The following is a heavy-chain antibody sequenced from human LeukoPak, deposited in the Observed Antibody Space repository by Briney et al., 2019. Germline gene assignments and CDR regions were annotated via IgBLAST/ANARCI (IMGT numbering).Heavy chain of an antibody. CDR3: ARDGGDSYGGYYYYYMDV. CDR1: GGSISTYY. D-gene: IGHD5-18*01. V-gene: IGHV4-59*01. J-gene: IGHJ6*03. Sequence: SETLSLTCTVSGGSISTYYWSRIRQPPGKGLEWIGYVYYSGSTNYNPSLKSRITISVDTSKNRFSLKLSSVTAADTAVYYCARDGGDSYGGYYYYYMDVWGKGTTVTVSS. CDR2: VYYSGST.